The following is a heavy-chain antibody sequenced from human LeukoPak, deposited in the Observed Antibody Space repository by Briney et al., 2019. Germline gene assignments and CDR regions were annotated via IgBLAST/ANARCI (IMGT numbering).Heavy chain of an antibody. D-gene: IGHD1-26*01. CDR3: ATDREGATTLDY. Sequence: EASVKVSCKVSGYTLTELSMHWVRQAPGKGLEWMGGFDPEDGETIYAQKFQGRVTVTEDTSTDTAYMELSSLRSEDTAVYYCATDREGATTLDYWGQGTLVTVSS. V-gene: IGHV1-24*01. J-gene: IGHJ4*02. CDR2: FDPEDGET. CDR1: GYTLTELS.